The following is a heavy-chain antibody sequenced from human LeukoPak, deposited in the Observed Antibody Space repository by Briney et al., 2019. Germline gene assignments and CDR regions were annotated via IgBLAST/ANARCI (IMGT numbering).Heavy chain of an antibody. CDR3: ARGPHCSSTSCYTRYYYYYYMDV. J-gene: IGHJ6*03. CDR2: IYTSGST. CDR1: GGSISSYY. V-gene: IGHV4-4*07. Sequence: PSETLSLTCTVSGGSISSYYWSWIRQPAGKGLEWIGRIYTSGSTNYNPSLKSRVTMSVDTSKNQFSLKLSSVTAADTAVYYCARGPHCSSTSCYTRYYYYYYMDVSGKGTTVTVSS. D-gene: IGHD2-2*02.